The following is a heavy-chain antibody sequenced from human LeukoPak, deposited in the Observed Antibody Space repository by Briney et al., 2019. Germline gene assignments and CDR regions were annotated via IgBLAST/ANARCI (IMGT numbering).Heavy chain of an antibody. CDR3: ARAARGFRYYFDY. V-gene: IGHV1-18*01. CDR2: ISAYNGNT. J-gene: IGHJ4*02. CDR1: GYTFTSYG. Sequence: ASVKVSCKASGYTFTSYGISWVRQAPGQGLEWMGWISAYNGNTNYAQKLQGRVTITADESTSTAYMELSSLRSEDTAVYYCARAARGFRYYFDYWGQGTLVTVSS.